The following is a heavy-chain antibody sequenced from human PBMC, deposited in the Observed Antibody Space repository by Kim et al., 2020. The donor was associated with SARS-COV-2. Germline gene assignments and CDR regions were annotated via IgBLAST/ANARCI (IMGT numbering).Heavy chain of an antibody. D-gene: IGHD3-3*01. CDR3: TRVSGYYPRYYFDY. CDR1: GFTFGDYA. CDR2: IRSKTYGGTT. J-gene: IGHJ4*02. Sequence: GGSLRLSCTGSGFTFGDYAMSWVRQAPGKGLEWVSFIRSKTYGGTTEYAASVKGRFTLSRDDSKSIAYLQMNSLRTEDTAVYYCTRVSGYYPRYYFDYWGQGTLVTVSS. V-gene: IGHV3-49*04.